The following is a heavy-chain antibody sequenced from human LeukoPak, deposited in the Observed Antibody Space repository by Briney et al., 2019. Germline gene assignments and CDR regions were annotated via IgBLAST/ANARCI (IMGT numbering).Heavy chain of an antibody. CDR2: IYTSGST. CDR1: GGSISSYY. V-gene: IGHV4-4*07. D-gene: IGHD5-24*01. CDR3: ASGMATITPFDY. J-gene: IGHJ4*02. Sequence: SETLSLTCTVSGGSISSYYWSWIRQPAGKGLEWIGRIYTSGSTNYNPSLKSRVTMSVDTSKNEFSLKLSSVTAADTAVYYCASGMATITPFDYWGQGTLVTVSS.